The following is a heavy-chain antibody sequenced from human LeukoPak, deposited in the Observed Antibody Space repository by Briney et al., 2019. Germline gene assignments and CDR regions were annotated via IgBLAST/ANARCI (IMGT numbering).Heavy chain of an antibody. CDR1: GYSFTSYW. CDR2: IYPGDSDT. Sequence: GESLKISCKASGYSFTSYWIGWVRQMPGKGLEWMGIIYPGDSDTRYSPSFQGQVTISADKSINTANLQWSSLKASDTAMYFCARPASFQGAFDLWGQGTMVTVSS. CDR3: ARPASFQGAFDL. D-gene: IGHD2/OR15-2a*01. V-gene: IGHV5-51*01. J-gene: IGHJ3*01.